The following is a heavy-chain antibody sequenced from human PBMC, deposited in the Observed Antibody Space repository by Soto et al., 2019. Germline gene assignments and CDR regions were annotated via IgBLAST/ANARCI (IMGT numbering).Heavy chain of an antibody. CDR1: GGSISNYY. D-gene: IGHD3-3*01. J-gene: IGHJ4*02. Sequence: SETLSLTCSVSGGSISNYYCNWIRQPAGKGLEWIGRIDTSGNTNYNPSLKSRVTMSVDTSKNQFSLKVTSVTAADTAVYYCARGGQDFWSGPFDYWGQGALVT. CDR3: ARGGQDFWSGPFDY. V-gene: IGHV4-4*07. CDR2: IDTSGNT.